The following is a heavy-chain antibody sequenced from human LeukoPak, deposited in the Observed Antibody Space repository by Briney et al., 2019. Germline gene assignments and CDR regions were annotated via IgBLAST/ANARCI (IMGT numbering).Heavy chain of an antibody. D-gene: IGHD2-2*02. Sequence: GGSLRLSCAASGFTFSSYSMNWVRQAPGKGLEWVSYISSSSSTIYYADSVKGRFTISRDNAKNSLYLQMNSLRDEDTAVYYCARSRYCSSTSCYRWFDPRGQGTLVTVSS. V-gene: IGHV3-48*02. CDR1: GFTFSSYS. J-gene: IGHJ5*02. CDR3: ARSRYCSSTSCYRWFDP. CDR2: ISSSSSTI.